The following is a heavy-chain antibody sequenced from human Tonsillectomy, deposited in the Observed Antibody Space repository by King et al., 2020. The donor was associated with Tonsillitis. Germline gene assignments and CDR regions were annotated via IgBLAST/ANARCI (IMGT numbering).Heavy chain of an antibody. Sequence: VQLQESGPGLVKPSETLSLTCTVSGGSISSHYWSWIRQPAGKGLEWIGLIYSSGRTSYNPSLKRRVTMSIDTSQNQFSLKLTAVTAADTAVYYCAREAGATRYFDYWGEGTLVTVSS. J-gene: IGHJ4*02. CDR3: AREAGATRYFDY. CDR1: GGSISSHY. V-gene: IGHV4-4*07. CDR2: IYSSGRT. D-gene: IGHD1-26*01.